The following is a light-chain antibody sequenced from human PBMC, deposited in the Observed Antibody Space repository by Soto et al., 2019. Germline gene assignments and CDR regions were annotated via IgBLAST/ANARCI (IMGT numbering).Light chain of an antibody. CDR3: QQSYSTPQCT. J-gene: IGKJ2*02. CDR2: AAS. V-gene: IGKV1-39*01. Sequence: DIQMTQSPSSLSASVGDRVTITCRASQSIRSYLNWYQQKPGKAPKLLIYAASSLQSGVPSRFSGSGSGTDFTLTISSLQPEDFATYYCQQSYSTPQCTFGQGTKLEIK. CDR1: QSIRSY.